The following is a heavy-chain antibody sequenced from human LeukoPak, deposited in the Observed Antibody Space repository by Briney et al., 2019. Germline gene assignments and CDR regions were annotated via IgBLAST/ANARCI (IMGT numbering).Heavy chain of an antibody. CDR1: GFTFSSYA. CDR2: ISGSGGST. D-gene: IGHD3-3*01. J-gene: IGHJ5*02. CDR3: ATVAYYDFWSGYYGGLDP. V-gene: IGHV3-23*01. Sequence: PGGSLRLSCAASGFTFSSYAMSWVRQAPGKGLEWDSAISGSGGSTYYADSVKGRFTISRDNSKNTLYLQMNSLRAEDTAVYYCATVAYYDFWSGYYGGLDPWGQGTLVTVSS.